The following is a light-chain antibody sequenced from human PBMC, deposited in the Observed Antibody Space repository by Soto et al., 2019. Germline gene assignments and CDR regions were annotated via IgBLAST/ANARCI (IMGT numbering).Light chain of an antibody. J-gene: IGKJ4*01. V-gene: IGKV1-5*01. CDR2: DAS. CDR1: QSISSW. Sequence: DIQMTQSPSTLSASVGDRVTITCRASQSISSWLAWYQQKPGKAPKLLIYDASSLESGVPSRFSGSGSGTEFTLTISSLQPDDFATYYCQQYNSYSFGGGTKVEIE. CDR3: QQYNSYS.